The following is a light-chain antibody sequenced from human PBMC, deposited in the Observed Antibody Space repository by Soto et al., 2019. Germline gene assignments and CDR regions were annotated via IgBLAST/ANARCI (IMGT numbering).Light chain of an antibody. CDR1: QDIRSD. J-gene: IGKJ1*01. CDR2: AAS. Sequence: IQMTQFAASLSVSLGDRVTITWRASQDIRSDSGWYQEKPGKAPKLLIYAASTLQTGVPSRFSGSGSETEFTLTISSLLPDDFATYYCQQYNRYWTFGQGTKVDIK. CDR3: QQYNRYWT. V-gene: IGKV1-17*01.